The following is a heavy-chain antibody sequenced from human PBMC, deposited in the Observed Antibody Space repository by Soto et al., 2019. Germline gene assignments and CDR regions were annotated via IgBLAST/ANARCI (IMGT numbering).Heavy chain of an antibody. CDR3: SRRGDGRGGVVKAAPFDP. J-gene: IGHJ5*02. V-gene: IGHV1-2*02. D-gene: IGHD2-15*01. CDR1: GYTFTDYY. CDR2: INPNSGGT. Sequence: QVQLVQSGAEVMDPGASVKVSCKTSGYTFTDYYIHWVRQAPGQGLEWMGWINPNSGGTHSAQNFQGRITLTRDTSISTTYMELSSLTSDDTAVYYCSRRGDGRGGVVKAAPFDPWGQGTLVTVSS.